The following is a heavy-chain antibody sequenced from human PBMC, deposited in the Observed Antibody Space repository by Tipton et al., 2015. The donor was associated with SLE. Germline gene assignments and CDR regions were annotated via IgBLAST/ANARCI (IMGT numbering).Heavy chain of an antibody. V-gene: IGHV3-30*02. CDR3: IRAWDYYDSSGPLDY. J-gene: IGHJ4*02. D-gene: IGHD3-22*01. CDR1: GFTFSSYG. CDR2: IRYDGSNK. Sequence: SLRLSCAASGFTFSSYGMHWVRQAPGKGLEWVAFIRYDGSNKYYADSVKGRFTISRDNSKNTLYLQMNSLRAEDTAVYYCIRAWDYYDSSGPLDYWGQGTLVTVSS.